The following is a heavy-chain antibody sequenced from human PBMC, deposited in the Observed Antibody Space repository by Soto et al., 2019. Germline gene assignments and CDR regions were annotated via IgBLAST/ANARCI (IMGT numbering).Heavy chain of an antibody. D-gene: IGHD4-17*01. CDR1: GYTFTSYG. J-gene: IGHJ6*03. Sequence: QVQLVQSGAEVKKPGASVKVSCKAFGYTFTSYGISWVRQAPGQGLEWMGWISAYNGNTNYAQKLQGRGTMTTDTSTSTAYMELRSLRSDDTAVYYCARGGAYDGDYDYYYYMDVWGKGTTVTVSS. V-gene: IGHV1-18*01. CDR2: ISAYNGNT. CDR3: ARGGAYDGDYDYYYYMDV.